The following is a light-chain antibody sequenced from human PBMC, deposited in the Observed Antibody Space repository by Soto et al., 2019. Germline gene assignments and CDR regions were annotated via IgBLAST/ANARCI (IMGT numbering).Light chain of an antibody. CDR2: EVN. V-gene: IGLV2-8*01. Sequence: QSVLTQPPSASGSPGQSVAISCTGTSSDVGGDNYVSWYQQHPGKAPKLMIYEVNKRPSGVPDRFSGSKSGNTASLTVSGLQAGDEADYYCSSYAGSSNVFGTGTKLTVL. CDR1: SSDVGGDNY. J-gene: IGLJ1*01. CDR3: SSYAGSSNV.